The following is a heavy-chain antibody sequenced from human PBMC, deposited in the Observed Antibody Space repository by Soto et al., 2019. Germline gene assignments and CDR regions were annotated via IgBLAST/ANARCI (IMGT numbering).Heavy chain of an antibody. Sequence: GRSLRLSCAASGFTFSSYEMNWVRQAPRKWLEWVSYITSSGRTTYYADSVKGRFTISRDIAKNSLYLQMNNLRAEDTAVYYCARGAAWFDPWGQGTLVTVSS. CDR2: ITSSGRTT. CDR1: GFTFSSYE. D-gene: IGHD6-13*01. J-gene: IGHJ5*02. CDR3: ARGAAWFDP. V-gene: IGHV3-48*03.